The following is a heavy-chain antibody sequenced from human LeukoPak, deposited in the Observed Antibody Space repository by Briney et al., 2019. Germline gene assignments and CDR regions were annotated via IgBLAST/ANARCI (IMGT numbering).Heavy chain of an antibody. CDR3: ASSGYCSGGSCYPGVY. D-gene: IGHD2-15*01. J-gene: IGHJ4*02. V-gene: IGHV3-53*01. CDR1: GFTVSSNY. CDR2: IYSGGST. Sequence: GGSLRLSCAASGFTVSSNYMSWVRQAPGKGLEWVSVIYSGGSTYYADSVKGRFTISRDNSKNTLYLQMNSLRAEDTAVYYCASSGYCSGGSCYPGVYWGQGTLVTVSS.